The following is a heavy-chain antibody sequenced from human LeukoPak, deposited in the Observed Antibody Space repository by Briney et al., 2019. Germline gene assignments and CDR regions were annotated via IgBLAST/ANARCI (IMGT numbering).Heavy chain of an antibody. CDR1: GFTFSSYA. CDR3: AKDHEDSPFDY. V-gene: IGHV3-30-3*01. J-gene: IGHJ4*02. Sequence: GGSLRLSCAASGFTFSSYAMHWVRQAPGKGLEWVAVISYDGSNKYYADSVKGRFTISRDNSKNTLYLQMNSLRAEDTAVYYCAKDHEDSPFDYWGQGTLVTVSS. D-gene: IGHD2-21*01. CDR2: ISYDGSNK.